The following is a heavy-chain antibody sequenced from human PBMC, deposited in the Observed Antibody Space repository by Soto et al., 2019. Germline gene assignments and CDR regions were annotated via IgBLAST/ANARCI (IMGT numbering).Heavy chain of an antibody. J-gene: IGHJ4*02. CDR2: IYYSGST. CDR1: GGSISSGGYY. V-gene: IGHV4-31*03. CDR3: AREHLQFPEVIFDY. Sequence: KSSETLSLTCTVSGGSISSGGYYWSWIRQHPGKGLEWIGYIYYSGSTYYNPSLKSRVTISVDTSKNQFSLKLSSVTAADTAVYYCAREHLQFPEVIFDYWGQGTLVTSPQ.